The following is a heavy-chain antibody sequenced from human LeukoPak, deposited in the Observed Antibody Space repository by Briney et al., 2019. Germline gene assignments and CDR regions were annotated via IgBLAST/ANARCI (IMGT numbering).Heavy chain of an antibody. J-gene: IGHJ6*03. CDR1: GYSFTSYW. V-gene: IGHV5-51*01. CDR3: ARGVVAATFYYYMDV. Sequence: PGESLKISCQGSGYSFTSYWIGWVRQMPGKGLEWMGIIYPGDSDLRYSPSFQGQVTISADKSISTAYLQWSSLKASDTAMYYCARGVVAATFYYYMDVWGKGTTVTVSS. D-gene: IGHD2-15*01. CDR2: IYPGDSDL.